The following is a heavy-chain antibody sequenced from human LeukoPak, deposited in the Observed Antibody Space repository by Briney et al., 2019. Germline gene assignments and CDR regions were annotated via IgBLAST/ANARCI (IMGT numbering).Heavy chain of an antibody. CDR1: GYSISSGYY. V-gene: IGHV4-38-2*02. CDR2: IYHSGST. D-gene: IGHD3-22*01. CDR3: ARDLYYDSSGYYPTPFDY. J-gene: IGHJ4*02. Sequence: SETLSLTCTVSGYSISSGYYWGWLRQPPGKGLEWIGSIYHSGSTYYNPSLKSRVTISVDTSKNQFSLKLSSVTAADTAVYYCARDLYYDSSGYYPTPFDYWGQGTLVTISS.